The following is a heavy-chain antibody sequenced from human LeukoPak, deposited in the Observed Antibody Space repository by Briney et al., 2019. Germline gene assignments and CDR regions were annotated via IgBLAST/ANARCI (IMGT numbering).Heavy chain of an antibody. CDR2: IIPIFGTA. CDR3: ARYSSGWYLDYHYGMDV. D-gene: IGHD6-19*01. J-gene: IGHJ6*02. Sequence: SVKVSCKASGGTFSSYAISWVRQAPGQGLEWMGGIIPIFGTANYAQKFQGRVTITADESTSTAYMELSSLRSEDTAVYYCARYSSGWYLDYHYGMDVWGQGTTVTVSS. V-gene: IGHV1-69*01. CDR1: GGTFSSYA.